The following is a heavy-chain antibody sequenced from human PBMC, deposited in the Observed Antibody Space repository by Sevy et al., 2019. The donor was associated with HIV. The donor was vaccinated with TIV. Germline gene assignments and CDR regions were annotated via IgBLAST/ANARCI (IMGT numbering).Heavy chain of an antibody. CDR1: GLTFSNYW. D-gene: IGHD3-16*01. V-gene: IGHV3-7*03. Sequence: GGSLRLSCVASGLTFSNYWMSWVRQAPGKGLEWVANIKQDGSEKYYVDSVKGRFTTSRDNAKNSLYLHMNSLRAEDTAVYYCATKGGLRPNYAFAVWGQGTMVTVSS. J-gene: IGHJ3*01. CDR2: IKQDGSEK. CDR3: ATKGGLRPNYAFAV.